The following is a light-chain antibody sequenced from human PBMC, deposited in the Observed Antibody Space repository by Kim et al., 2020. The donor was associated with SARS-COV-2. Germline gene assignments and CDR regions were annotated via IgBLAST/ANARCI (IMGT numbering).Light chain of an antibody. Sequence: PASISCRSKESLVYRDGNTYLNLFQQRPGQSPRRLIYEVSNRDSGVPDKFSGRGSGTDFTLTISRVEAEDVATYFCMQGTDLPPTFGQGTRLEIK. V-gene: IGKV2-30*01. CDR1: ESLVYRDGNTY. CDR2: EVS. CDR3: MQGTDLPPT. J-gene: IGKJ5*01.